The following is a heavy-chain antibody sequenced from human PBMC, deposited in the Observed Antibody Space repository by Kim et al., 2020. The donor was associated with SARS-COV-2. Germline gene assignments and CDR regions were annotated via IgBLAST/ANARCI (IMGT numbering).Heavy chain of an antibody. CDR1: GFTFSSYA. J-gene: IGHJ4*02. CDR2: ISYDGSNK. CDR3: ARDHSQKWDRPGNFDY. Sequence: GGSLRLSCAASGFTFSSYAMHWVRQAPGKGLEWVAVISYDGSNKYYADSVKGRFTISRDNSKNTLYLQMNSLRAEDTAVYYCARDHSQKWDRPGNFDYWGQGTLVTVSS. V-gene: IGHV3-30*04. D-gene: IGHD1-26*01.